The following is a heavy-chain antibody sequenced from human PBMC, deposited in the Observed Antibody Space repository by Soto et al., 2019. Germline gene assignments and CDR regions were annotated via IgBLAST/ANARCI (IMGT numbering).Heavy chain of an antibody. CDR2: TIPVFNSA. CDR1: GGLLGRRG. V-gene: IGHV1-69*06. D-gene: IGHD3-10*01. J-gene: IGHJ3*02. CDR3: ARGVYGSGNYYTGPSAFDI. Sequence: QGQVEQSGGGGKKPWVSGKVPWKAFGGLLGRRGVAWVRPAPGQGVEWMGRTIPVFNSAKYAQKFQGRVTVTADKFTNIAYMELSSLRSEDTAFYFCARGVYGSGNYYTGPSAFDIWGQGTMVIVSS.